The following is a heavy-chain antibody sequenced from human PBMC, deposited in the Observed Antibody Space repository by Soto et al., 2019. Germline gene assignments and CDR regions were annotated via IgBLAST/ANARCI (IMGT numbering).Heavy chain of an antibody. CDR3: ASTGDYVGRDYYYMDV. D-gene: IGHD4-17*01. CDR1: GYTFTSYD. Sequence: GASVKVSCKASGYTFTSYDINWVRQATGQRLEWMGWMNPNNGNTKYSQKFQGRVTITRDTSASTAYMELSSLRSEDTAVYYCASTGDYVGRDYYYMDVWGKGTTVTVSS. J-gene: IGHJ6*03. V-gene: IGHV1-8*01. CDR2: MNPNNGNT.